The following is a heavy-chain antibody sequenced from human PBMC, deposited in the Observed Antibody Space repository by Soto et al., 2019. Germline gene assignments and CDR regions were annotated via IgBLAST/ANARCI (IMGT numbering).Heavy chain of an antibody. CDR2: IYWDDDK. J-gene: IGHJ2*01. V-gene: IGHV2-5*02. D-gene: IGHD3-10*01. Sequence: QITLKESGPPLVKPTQTLTLTCTFSGFSLSTSGVGVGWIRQPPGKALEWLALIYWDDDKRYSPSLKSRLTITKDNSKNQVVLTMTNMDPVDTATYYCAHRRYGSGPWSFDLWGRGTLVTVSS. CDR3: AHRRYGSGPWSFDL. CDR1: GFSLSTSGVG.